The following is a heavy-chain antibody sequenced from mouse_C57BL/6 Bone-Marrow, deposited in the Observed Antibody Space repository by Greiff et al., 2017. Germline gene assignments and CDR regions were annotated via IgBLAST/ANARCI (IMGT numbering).Heavy chain of an antibody. Sequence: QVQLQQPGAELVMPGASVKLSCKASGYTFTSYWMHWVKLRPGQGLEWIGEIDPSDSYTKYNQKFKGKSTLTVDTSSSTAYMQLSSLTSEDSAVYYCARLLLRFPYAMDYWGQGTSVTVSS. J-gene: IGHJ4*01. CDR1: GYTFTSYW. CDR3: ARLLLRFPYAMDY. CDR2: IDPSDSYT. V-gene: IGHV1-69*01. D-gene: IGHD1-1*01.